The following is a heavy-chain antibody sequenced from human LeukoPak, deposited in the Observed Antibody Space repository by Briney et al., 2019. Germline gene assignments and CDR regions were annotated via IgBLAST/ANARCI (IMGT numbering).Heavy chain of an antibody. CDR1: GYSISSGYY. J-gene: IGHJ3*02. CDR3: ARGAASSPDDAFGI. Sequence: SKTLSLTCTVSGYSISSGYYWGWIRQPPGKGLEWIGSIYHSGSTYYNPSLKSRVTISVDTSKNQFSLKLSSVTAADTAVYYCARGAASSPDDAFGIWGQGTMVTVSS. CDR2: IYHSGST. V-gene: IGHV4-38-2*02. D-gene: IGHD6-13*01.